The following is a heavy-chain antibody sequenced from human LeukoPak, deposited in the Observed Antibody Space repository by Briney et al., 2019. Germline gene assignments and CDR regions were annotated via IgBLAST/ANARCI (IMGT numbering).Heavy chain of an antibody. CDR3: AKDRTQGKGWFDP. Sequence: GGSLRLSCAASGFTFSSYGMPWVRQAPGKGLEWVAVISYDGSNKYYADSVKGRFTISRDNSKNTLYLQMNSLRAEDTAVYYCAKDRTQGKGWFDPWGQGTLVTVSS. D-gene: IGHD3-10*01. V-gene: IGHV3-30*18. CDR1: GFTFSSYG. J-gene: IGHJ5*02. CDR2: ISYDGSNK.